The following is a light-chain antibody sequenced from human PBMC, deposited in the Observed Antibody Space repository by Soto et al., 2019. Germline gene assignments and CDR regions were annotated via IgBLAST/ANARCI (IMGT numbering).Light chain of an antibody. V-gene: IGLV1-40*01. CDR3: QSYDSSLSGSFV. CDR2: TNI. J-gene: IGLJ1*01. CDR1: RSNIGAGYD. Sequence: QSALTQPRSVSGSPGQSVTISCTGSRSNIGAGYDVHWYQQLPGTAPKLLIYTNINRPSGVPDRFSGSKSGTSASLAITGLQAEDEADYYCQSYDSSLSGSFVFGTGTKLTVL.